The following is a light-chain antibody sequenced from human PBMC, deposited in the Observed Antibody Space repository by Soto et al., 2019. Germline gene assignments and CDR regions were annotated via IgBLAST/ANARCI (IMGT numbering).Light chain of an antibody. Sequence: DIVMTQSPDSLAVSLGERATINCKSSQSVLYSSNNKNYLAWYQQKPGQPPKLLIYWASTRESGVPDRFSGSGSGTDFTLTISSLQAEDVAVYYCQQYYSTEWTFGQGTRWISN. J-gene: IGKJ1*01. CDR1: QSVLYSSNNKNY. CDR2: WAS. V-gene: IGKV4-1*01. CDR3: QQYYSTEWT.